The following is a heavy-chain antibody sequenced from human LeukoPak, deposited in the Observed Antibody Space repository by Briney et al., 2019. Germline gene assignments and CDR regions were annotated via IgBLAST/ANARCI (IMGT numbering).Heavy chain of an antibody. J-gene: IGHJ1*01. Sequence: SETLSLTCSVSGGSISSYYWNWIRQPPGKGLEWIGYIYYSGSTNYNPSLKSRVTISVDTSKNQFSLKLSSVTAADTAVYYCARGGWYPESFQHWGQGALVTVSS. CDR2: IYYSGST. CDR1: GGSISSYY. D-gene: IGHD6-19*01. CDR3: ARGGWYPESFQH. V-gene: IGHV4-59*01.